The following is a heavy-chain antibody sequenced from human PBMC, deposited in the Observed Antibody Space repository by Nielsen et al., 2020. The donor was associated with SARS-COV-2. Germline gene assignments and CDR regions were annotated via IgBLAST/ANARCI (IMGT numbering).Heavy chain of an antibody. Sequence: GESLKISCGASGFTISSSFMSWARQAAGKGLEWVSVIYTDGSASYADSMKGRFTVSRDNSKNTVYLQMNSLRAEDTAVYYCARDNWGRMDVWGQGTTVTVSS. CDR1: GFTISSSF. D-gene: IGHD7-27*01. V-gene: IGHV3-66*01. J-gene: IGHJ6*02. CDR2: IYTDGSA. CDR3: ARDNWGRMDV.